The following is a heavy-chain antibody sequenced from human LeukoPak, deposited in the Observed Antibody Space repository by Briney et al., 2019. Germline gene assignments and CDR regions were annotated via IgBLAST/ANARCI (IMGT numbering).Heavy chain of an antibody. CDR3: ARDYVGDNWFDP. CDR2: ISPNSGGT. CDR1: GYTFTDYY. J-gene: IGHJ5*02. D-gene: IGHD3-16*01. V-gene: IGHV1-2*02. Sequence: GASVKVSCKASGYTFTDYYMHWVRQAPGQGLEWMGWISPNSGGTNYAQKFQGRVTMTRDTSISTAHMELSRLRSDDTAVYYCARDYVGDNWFDPWGQGTLVTVSS.